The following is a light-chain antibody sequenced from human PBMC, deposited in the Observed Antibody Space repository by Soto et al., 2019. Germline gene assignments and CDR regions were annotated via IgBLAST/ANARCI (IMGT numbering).Light chain of an antibody. Sequence: QSVLTQPPSVSGAPGQRVTISCTVSSSNIGAGYDVHWYQQLPGTAPKLLIYGNSNRPSGVPDRFSGSKSDTSASLAITGLQAEDEADYYCHSYDSSLSGSVFGGGTKLTVL. CDR1: SSNIGAGYD. CDR3: HSYDSSLSGSV. V-gene: IGLV1-40*01. CDR2: GNS. J-gene: IGLJ3*02.